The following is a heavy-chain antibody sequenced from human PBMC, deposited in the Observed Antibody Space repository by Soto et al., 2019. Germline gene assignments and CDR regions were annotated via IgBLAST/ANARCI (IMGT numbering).Heavy chain of an antibody. CDR3: VKGGWLDF. CDR2: ISDDGSRT. Sequence: EVQLLESGGGLVQPGGSLRLSCAASGFSFSTFEMSWVRQAPGRGLEWVSFISDDGSRTYYADAVKGRFTISRDNSKHTLYLQMNSLTADDTAVYACVKGGWLDFWGQGTLVTVSS. V-gene: IGHV3-23*01. J-gene: IGHJ5*01. CDR1: GFSFSTFE. D-gene: IGHD3-16*01.